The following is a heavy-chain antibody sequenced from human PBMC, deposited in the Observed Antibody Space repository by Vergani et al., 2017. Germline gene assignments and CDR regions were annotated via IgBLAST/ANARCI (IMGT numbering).Heavy chain of an antibody. CDR2: IYYSGST. J-gene: IGHJ4*02. V-gene: IGHV4-30-4*08. D-gene: IGHD3-10*01. CDR3: ARGPGYYGSGSYFVDY. Sequence: QVQLQESGPGLVKPSQTLSLTCTVSGGSISSGDYYWSWIRQPPGKGLGWIGYIYYSGSTYYNPSLKSRVTISVDTSKNQFSLKLSSVTAADTAVYYCARGPGYYGSGSYFVDYWGQGTLVTVSS. CDR1: GGSISSGDYY.